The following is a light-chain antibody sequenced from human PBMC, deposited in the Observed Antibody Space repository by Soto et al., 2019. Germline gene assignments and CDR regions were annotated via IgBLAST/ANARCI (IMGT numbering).Light chain of an antibody. J-gene: IGKJ1*01. CDR3: QQYGSSST. Sequence: EIVLTQSPGTLSLSPGERATLSCRASQSVNSGYLAWYQQKPGQAPRLLIYGASSRATGIPDRFSGSGSGTDFTLTISRLEPEDFAVYYCQQYGSSSTFGQGIKVEIK. CDR2: GAS. V-gene: IGKV3-20*01. CDR1: QSVNSGY.